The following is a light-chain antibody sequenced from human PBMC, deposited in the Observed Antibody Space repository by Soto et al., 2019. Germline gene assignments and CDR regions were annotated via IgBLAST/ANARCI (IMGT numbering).Light chain of an antibody. CDR2: KAS. CDR3: QQYNSYWT. Sequence: DIQMTQSPSSLSASVGDRVTITCQASQDISNYLNWYQQKPGKAPKLLIYKASSLESGVPSRFSGSGSGTEFTLTISSLQPDDFATYYRQQYNSYWTFGQGTKVDIK. CDR1: QDISNY. V-gene: IGKV1-5*03. J-gene: IGKJ1*01.